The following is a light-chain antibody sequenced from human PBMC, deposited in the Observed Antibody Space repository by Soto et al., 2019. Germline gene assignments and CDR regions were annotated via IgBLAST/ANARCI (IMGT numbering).Light chain of an antibody. CDR2: DAS. V-gene: IGKV1-5*01. Sequence: DIQMTQSPSTLSASVGDRVTITCRASQSISNWLAWYQQKPGKSPKLLIYDASSLESGFPSRFSGSGSGTEFILTINSLQPDDFARYYCHQYKSHSPTFGQGTRVEIK. CDR1: QSISNW. CDR3: HQYKSHSPT. J-gene: IGKJ1*01.